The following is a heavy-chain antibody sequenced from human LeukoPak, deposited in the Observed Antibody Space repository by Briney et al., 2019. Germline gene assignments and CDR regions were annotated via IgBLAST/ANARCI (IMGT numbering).Heavy chain of an antibody. Sequence: PSXXLSLTCTVSGGSISSYYWSWIRQPPGKGLEWIGYIYYSGSTNYNPSLKSRVTISVDTSKNQFSLKLSSVTAADTAVYYCASSGYYDFWSAFDIWGQGTMVTVSS. CDR1: GGSISSYY. J-gene: IGHJ3*02. V-gene: IGHV4-59*01. D-gene: IGHD3-3*01. CDR3: ASSGYYDFWSAFDI. CDR2: IYYSGST.